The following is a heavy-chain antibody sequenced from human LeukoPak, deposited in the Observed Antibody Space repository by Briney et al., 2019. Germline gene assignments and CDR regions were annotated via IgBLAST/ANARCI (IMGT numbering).Heavy chain of an antibody. V-gene: IGHV3-7*03. CDR3: ASLQWLVGGGNDY. CDR1: GFTFSSYW. D-gene: IGHD6-19*01. CDR2: IKQDGSEK. Sequence: PGGSLRLSCAASGFTFSSYWMSWVRQAPGKGLEWVANIKQDGSEKYYVDSVKGRFTISRDNAKNSLYLQMNSLRAEDTAVYYCASLQWLVGGGNDYWGQGTLVTVSS. J-gene: IGHJ4*02.